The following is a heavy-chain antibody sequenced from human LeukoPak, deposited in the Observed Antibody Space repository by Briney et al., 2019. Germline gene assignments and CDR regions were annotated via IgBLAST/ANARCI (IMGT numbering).Heavy chain of an antibody. CDR2: MGGSGRST. CDR1: GFTFSSFA. J-gene: IGHJ4*02. V-gene: IGHV3-23*01. D-gene: IGHD1-26*01. Sequence: PGGSLRLSCAPSGFTFSSFAMTTVRQAPGTGLECVSGMGGSGRSTFSAETLPGRFTISRDNSRNTLYLQMNTRRGEDTGVYYCARMSGQTYGEYYLKVWGQGTLVTVSS. CDR3: ARMSGQTYGEYYLKV.